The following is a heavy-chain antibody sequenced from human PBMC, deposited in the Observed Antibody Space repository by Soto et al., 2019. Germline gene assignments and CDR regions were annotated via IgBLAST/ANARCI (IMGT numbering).Heavy chain of an antibody. CDR1: GYTFTGYY. CDR2: INPNSGGT. D-gene: IGHD3-10*01. V-gene: IGHV1-2*04. CDR3: ARGVGYYYGSGSRGMDV. J-gene: IGHJ6*02. Sequence: QVQLVQSGAEVKKPGASVKVSCKASGYTFTGYYMHWVRQAPGQGLEWMGWINPNSGGTNYAQKFQGWVTVTRDTSISTGYMELSRLRSDDTAVYYCARGVGYYYGSGSRGMDVWGQGTTVTVSS.